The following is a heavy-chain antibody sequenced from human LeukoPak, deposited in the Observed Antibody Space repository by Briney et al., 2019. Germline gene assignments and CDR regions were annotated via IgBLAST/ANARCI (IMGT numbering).Heavy chain of an antibody. V-gene: IGHV1-24*01. CDR3: ATAFFKGFLEWSLGGAFDI. CDR2: FDPEDGET. Sequence: GASVKVSCKVSGYTLTELSMHWVRQAPGKGLEWMGGFDPEDGETIYAQKFQGRVTMTEDTSTDTAYMELSSLRSEDTAVYYCATAFFKGFLEWSLGGAFDIWGQGTMVTVSS. J-gene: IGHJ3*02. D-gene: IGHD3-3*01. CDR1: GYTLTELS.